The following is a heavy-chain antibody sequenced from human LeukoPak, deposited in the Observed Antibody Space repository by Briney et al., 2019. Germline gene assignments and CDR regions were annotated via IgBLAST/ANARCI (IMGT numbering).Heavy chain of an antibody. Sequence: GGSLRLSCAASRFTFSSYWMHWVRQAPGKGLVWVSRINSDGSSTNYADSVKGRFTISRDKAKNTLYLQMNSLRAEDTAVYYCARGVHDYDFWSGYSGYYYYGMDVWGQGTTVTVSS. D-gene: IGHD3-3*01. CDR1: RFTFSSYW. CDR2: INSDGSST. J-gene: IGHJ6*02. V-gene: IGHV3-74*01. CDR3: ARGVHDYDFWSGYSGYYYYGMDV.